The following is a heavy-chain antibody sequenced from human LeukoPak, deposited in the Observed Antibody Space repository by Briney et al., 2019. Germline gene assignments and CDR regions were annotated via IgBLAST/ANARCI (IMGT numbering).Heavy chain of an antibody. CDR3: AKSFSYSYGYFDF. CDR1: GSTFSAYA. CDR2: ISGNGANT. J-gene: IGHJ4*02. V-gene: IGHV3-23*01. Sequence: PGGSLRLSCAASGSTFSAYAMSWVRQTPGKGLEWVSAISGNGANTYYADSVQGRFTISRDNSKNTLYLQMNSLRAEDTAVYYCAKSFSYSYGYFDFWGQGTLVTVSS. D-gene: IGHD5-18*01.